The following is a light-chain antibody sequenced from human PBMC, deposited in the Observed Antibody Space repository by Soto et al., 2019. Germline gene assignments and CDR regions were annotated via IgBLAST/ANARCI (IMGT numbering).Light chain of an antibody. Sequence: QSVLTQPASASASPGQSITISCTGSSSDIGGFNYVSWYQQHPGKVPQLVIYDVRYRPSGVSHRFSGSKSGNTPSLTISELQAGDDAFYYCCSLRGSSTVVFGGGTKLTVL. CDR2: DVR. V-gene: IGLV2-14*03. CDR1: SSDIGGFNY. J-gene: IGLJ2*01. CDR3: CSLRGSSTVV.